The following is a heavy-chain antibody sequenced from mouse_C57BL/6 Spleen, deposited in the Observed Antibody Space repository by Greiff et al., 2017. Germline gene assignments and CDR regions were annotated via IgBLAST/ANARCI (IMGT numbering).Heavy chain of an antibody. D-gene: IGHD2-1*01. J-gene: IGHJ4*01. CDR3: ARRAGNYRDYAMDY. V-gene: IGHV1-72*01. CDR2: IDPNSGGT. Sequence: QVHVKQPGAELVKPGASVKLSCKASGYTFTSYWMHWVKQRPGRGLEWIGRIDPNSGGTKYNEKFKSKATLTVDKPSSTAYMQLSSLTSEDSAVYYCARRAGNYRDYAMDYWGQGTSVTVSS. CDR1: GYTFTSYW.